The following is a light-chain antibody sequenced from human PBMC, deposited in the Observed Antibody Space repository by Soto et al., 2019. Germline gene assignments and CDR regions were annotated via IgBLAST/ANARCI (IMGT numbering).Light chain of an antibody. J-gene: IGLJ2*01. V-gene: IGLV1-47*01. CDR2: RNS. CDR3: SSYTSSSTGV. Sequence: QSVLTQPPSASGTPGQRVTISCSGGTSSIGSSHVYWYQQLPGTAPKLIIYRNSERPSGVSNRFSGSKSGNTASLTISGLQAEDEADYYCSSYTSSSTGVFGGGTKLTVL. CDR1: TSSIGSSH.